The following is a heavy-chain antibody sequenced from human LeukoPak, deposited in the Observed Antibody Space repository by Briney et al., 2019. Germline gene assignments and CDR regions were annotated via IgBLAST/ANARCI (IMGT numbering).Heavy chain of an antibody. CDR1: GFTFSSYS. CDR3: ARKEMDDYYYYYMDV. V-gene: IGHV3-21*01. CDR2: ISSSSSYI. D-gene: IGHD5-24*01. Sequence: GGSLRLSCAASGFTFSSYSMNWVRQAPGKGLEWVSSISSSSSYIYYADSVKGRFTISRDNAKNSLYLQMNSLRAEDTAVYYCARKEMDDYYYYYMDVWGKGTTVTVSS. J-gene: IGHJ6*03.